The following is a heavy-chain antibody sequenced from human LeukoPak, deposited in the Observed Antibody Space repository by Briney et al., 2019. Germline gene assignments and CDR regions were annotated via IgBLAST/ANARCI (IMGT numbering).Heavy chain of an antibody. CDR1: GGSISSGGYY. V-gene: IGHV4-31*03. CDR3: ARHRAYSSSSPFDY. CDR2: IHYSGST. Sequence: SQTLSLTCSVSGGSISSGGYYWSWIRQHPGRGLEWIGYIHYSGSTFYNPSLKSRITISVDTSKNQFSLRLSSVTAADTAVYYCARHRAYSSSSPFDYWGQGTLVTVSS. D-gene: IGHD6-6*01. J-gene: IGHJ4*02.